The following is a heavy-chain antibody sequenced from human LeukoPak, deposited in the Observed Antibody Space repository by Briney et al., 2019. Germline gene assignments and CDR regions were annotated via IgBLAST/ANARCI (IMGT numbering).Heavy chain of an antibody. CDR2: ISWNSGRI. CDR3: AKDIVDGSGSYYYTMDV. Sequence: PGRSLRLSCAASGFTFDDYAMHWVRQAPGKGLEWVSGISWNSGRIGYADSVKGRFTISRDNAKNSLYLQMNSLRAEDTALYYCAKDIVDGSGSYYYTMDVWGQGTTVTVSS. CDR1: GFTFDDYA. D-gene: IGHD3-10*01. V-gene: IGHV3-9*01. J-gene: IGHJ6*02.